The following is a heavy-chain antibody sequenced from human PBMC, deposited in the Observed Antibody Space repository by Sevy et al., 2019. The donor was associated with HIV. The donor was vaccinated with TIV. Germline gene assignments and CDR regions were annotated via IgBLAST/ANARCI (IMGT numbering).Heavy chain of an antibody. D-gene: IGHD6-19*01. CDR1: GFTFSSYA. CDR3: ANHPQWLVPIDY. CDR2: ISGSGGST. V-gene: IGHV3-23*01. J-gene: IGHJ4*02. Sequence: LSLTCAASGFTFSSYAMSWVRQAPGKGLEWVSAISGSGGSTYYAETVKGRFTISRDNSKNTLYLQMNSLRAEDTAVYYGANHPQWLVPIDYWGQGTLVTVSS.